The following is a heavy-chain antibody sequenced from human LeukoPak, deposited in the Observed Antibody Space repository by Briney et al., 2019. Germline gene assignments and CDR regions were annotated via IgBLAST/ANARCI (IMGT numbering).Heavy chain of an antibody. CDR3: ARVGSSWYFPWWFDP. D-gene: IGHD6-13*01. V-gene: IGHV1-69*06. CDR2: IIPIFGTA. J-gene: IGHJ5*02. CDR1: GGTFSSYA. Sequence: ASVKVSCKASGGTFSSYAISWVRQAPGQGLKWMGGIIPIFGTANYAQKFQGRVTITADKSTSTAYMELSSLRSEDTAVYYCARVGSSWYFPWWFDPWGQGTLVTVSS.